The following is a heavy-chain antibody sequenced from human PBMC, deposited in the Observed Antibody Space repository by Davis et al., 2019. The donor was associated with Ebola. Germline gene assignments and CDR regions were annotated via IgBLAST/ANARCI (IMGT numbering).Heavy chain of an antibody. D-gene: IGHD1-1*01. Sequence: AGPLRLSCAASGFTVRSYLMTWVRQGPGQGLEWVSAIYSDTTGGTTYHADSVKGRFTISRDNSKNTLYLQMNNLRVEDTAVYYCARRQAVNGTGLDFWGQGTLVSVSS. V-gene: IGHV3-66*04. CDR1: GFTVRSYL. CDR2: IYSDTTGGTT. J-gene: IGHJ4*02. CDR3: ARRQAVNGTGLDF.